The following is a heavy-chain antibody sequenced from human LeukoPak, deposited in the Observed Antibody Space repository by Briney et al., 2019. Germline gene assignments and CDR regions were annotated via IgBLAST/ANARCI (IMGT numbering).Heavy chain of an antibody. J-gene: IGHJ4*02. D-gene: IGHD5-18*01. Sequence: ASVKVSCKASGYTFTSYGISWVRQAPGQGLEWMGWISAYNGNKNYAQKLQGRVTMTTDTSTSTAYMELRSLRSDDTAVYYCARAVVGRWIQPYSWYYFDYWGQGTLVTVSS. CDR1: GYTFTSYG. CDR3: ARAVVGRWIQPYSWYYFDY. CDR2: ISAYNGNK. V-gene: IGHV1-18*01.